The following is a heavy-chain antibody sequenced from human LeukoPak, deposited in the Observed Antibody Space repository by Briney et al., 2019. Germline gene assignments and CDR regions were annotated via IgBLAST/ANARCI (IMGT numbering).Heavy chain of an antibody. Sequence: GRSLRLSCAASGFTFNSYAMHWVRQAPGKGLEWVAVISYDGINKYYADSVKGRFTISRDNSMHTLYLQMNSLRAEDTAVYYCASRGWPTAFDYWGQGTLVTVSS. V-gene: IGHV3-30*04. CDR2: ISYDGINK. CDR1: GFTFNSYA. CDR3: ASRGWPTAFDY. D-gene: IGHD5-24*01. J-gene: IGHJ4*02.